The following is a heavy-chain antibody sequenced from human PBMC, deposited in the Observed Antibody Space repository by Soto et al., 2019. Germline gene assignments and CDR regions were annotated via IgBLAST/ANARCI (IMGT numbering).Heavy chain of an antibody. CDR2: LSGSGVST. D-gene: IGHD2-2*01. J-gene: IGHJ4*02. V-gene: IGHV3-23*01. CDR3: VKILRDGVRTFDY. CDR1: GFTFRSYA. Sequence: GGSLRLSCAASGFTFRSYAMAWVRLAPGRGLEWVSSLSGSGVSTFYADSVKGRFTISRDNSKNTLYLQMYSLRAEDAAMYYCVKILRDGVRTFDYWGQEALVTVSS.